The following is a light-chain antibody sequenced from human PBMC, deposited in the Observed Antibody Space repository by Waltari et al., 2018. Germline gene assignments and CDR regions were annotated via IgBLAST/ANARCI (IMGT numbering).Light chain of an antibody. V-gene: IGKV1-12*01. CDR1: QDISSW. Sequence: DIQMTQSPSSVSASVGDRVTITCRASQDISSWLGWYQQKLGKAPKLLIFGANSLQSGVPWRFSGSGSGTDFNLTISRLQPEDFATYYCQQTTSFPLTFGGGTKVEIK. CDR3: QQTTSFPLT. J-gene: IGKJ4*01. CDR2: GAN.